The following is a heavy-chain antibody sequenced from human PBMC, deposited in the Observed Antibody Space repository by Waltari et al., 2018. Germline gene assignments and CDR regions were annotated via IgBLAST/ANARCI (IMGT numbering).Heavy chain of an antibody. CDR2: ISSSGDTI. J-gene: IGHJ3*02. CDR1: GFTFSSYE. Sequence: EVQLVESGGGLVQPGGSLRLSCAASGFTFSSYEMNWVRQAPGKGLEWVSYISSSGDTIHYADSVKGRSTISRDNAKNSLYRQTNSLRAEDTAVYYCARRGKRGDLDALDIWGQGTMVTVSS. CDR3: ARRGKRGDLDALDI. V-gene: IGHV3-48*03. D-gene: IGHD2-21*02.